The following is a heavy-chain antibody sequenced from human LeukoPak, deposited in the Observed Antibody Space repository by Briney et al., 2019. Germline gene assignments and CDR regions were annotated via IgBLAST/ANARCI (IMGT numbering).Heavy chain of an antibody. CDR1: GFTFSSYG. V-gene: IGHV3-30*03. Sequence: GSLRLSCAASGFTFSSYGMRWVRQAPGKGLEWVAVISYDGSNKYYADSVKGRLTISRDNSKNTLYLQMNSLRAEDTAVYYCAHMVRGVDYWGQGTLVTVSS. J-gene: IGHJ4*02. CDR3: AHMVRGVDY. CDR2: ISYDGSNK. D-gene: IGHD3-10*01.